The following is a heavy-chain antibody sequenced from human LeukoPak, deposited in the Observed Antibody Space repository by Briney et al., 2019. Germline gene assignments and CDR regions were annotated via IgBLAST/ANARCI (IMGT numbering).Heavy chain of an antibody. CDR1: GFTFSSYA. D-gene: IGHD1-26*01. V-gene: IGHV3-23*01. CDR3: AKDLAPLVGATGDAFDI. CDR2: ISGSGGST. J-gene: IGHJ3*02. Sequence: PGGSLRLSCAASGFTFSSYAMSWVRQAPGKGLEWVSAISGSGGSTYYADSVKGRFTISRDNSKNTLYLQMNSLRAEDTAVYYCAKDLAPLVGATGDAFDIWGQGTMVTVSS.